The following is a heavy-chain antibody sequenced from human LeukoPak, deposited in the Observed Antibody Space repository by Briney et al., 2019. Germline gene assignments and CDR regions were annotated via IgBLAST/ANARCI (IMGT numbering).Heavy chain of an antibody. Sequence: SETLSLTCTVSGGSISSSYWSWIRQPPGKGLEWIGYIYSSGNTNYNPSLKSRVTISLDTSKNQFSLKLSSVTAADTAVYYCATMVQGVHTYFGSWGQGNLVAVSS. V-gene: IGHV4-59*01. CDR3: ATMVQGVHTYFGS. J-gene: IGHJ4*02. CDR1: GGSISSSY. CDR2: IYSSGNT. D-gene: IGHD3-10*01.